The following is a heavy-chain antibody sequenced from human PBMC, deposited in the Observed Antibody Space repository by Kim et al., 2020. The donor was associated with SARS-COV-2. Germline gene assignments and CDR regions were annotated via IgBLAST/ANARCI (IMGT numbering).Heavy chain of an antibody. CDR2: IYSGGSST. V-gene: IGHV3-23*03. Sequence: GGSLRLSCAASGFTFSSYAMSWVRQAPGKGLEWVSVIYSGGSSTYYADSVKGRFTISRDNSKNTLYLQMNSLRAEDTAVYYCAKAVGVRGGRFDYWGQGTLVTVSS. D-gene: IGHD3-10*01. CDR3: AKAVGVRGGRFDY. J-gene: IGHJ4*02. CDR1: GFTFSSYA.